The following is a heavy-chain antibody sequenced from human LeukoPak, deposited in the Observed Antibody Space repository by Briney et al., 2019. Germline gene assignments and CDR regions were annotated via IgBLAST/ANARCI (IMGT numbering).Heavy chain of an antibody. CDR1: GGSISSGGYY. D-gene: IGHD3-16*01. J-gene: IGHJ4*02. V-gene: IGHV4-30-2*01. CDR3: ARGVWGFGSTYYFDY. Sequence: PSETLSLTCTVSGGSISSGGYYWSWIRQPPGKGLEWIGYIYHSGSTYYNPSLKSRVTVSVDRSKNQFSLKLSSVTAADTAVYYCARGVWGFGSTYYFDYWGQGTLVTVSS. CDR2: IYHSGST.